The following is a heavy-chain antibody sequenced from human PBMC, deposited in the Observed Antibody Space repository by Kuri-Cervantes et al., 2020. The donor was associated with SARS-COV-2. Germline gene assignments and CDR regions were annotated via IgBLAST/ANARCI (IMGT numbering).Heavy chain of an antibody. Sequence: GESLKISCAASGFTFSSYSMNWVRQAPGKGLEWVSSISSSSSYIYYADSVKGRFTISRDNAKNSLYLQMNSLRAEDTAVYYCAKHGDYGGYYFDYWGQGTLVTDSS. V-gene: IGHV3-21*04. D-gene: IGHD4-17*01. CDR2: ISSSSSYI. J-gene: IGHJ4*02. CDR1: GFTFSSYS. CDR3: AKHGDYGGYYFDY.